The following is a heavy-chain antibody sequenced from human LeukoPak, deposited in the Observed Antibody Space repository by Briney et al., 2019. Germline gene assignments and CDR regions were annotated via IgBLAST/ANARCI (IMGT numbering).Heavy chain of an antibody. V-gene: IGHV3-30*18. D-gene: IGHD3-10*01. CDR1: KFTFSNYG. CDR3: AKEYDSGGYGAYFDY. Sequence: PGGSLRLSCTASKFTFSNYGMQWVHQAPGKGLEWVAVISSDGGTKYYADSVKGRFTLSRDNSRNTLDLQMNSLGPEDTAVYYCAKEYDSGGYGAYFDYWGQGTLVTVSS. J-gene: IGHJ4*02. CDR2: ISSDGGTK.